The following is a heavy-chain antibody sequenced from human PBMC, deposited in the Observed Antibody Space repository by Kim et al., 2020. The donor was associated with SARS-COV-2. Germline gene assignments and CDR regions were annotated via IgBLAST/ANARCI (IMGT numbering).Heavy chain of an antibody. CDR2: ISYDGSNK. D-gene: IGHD6-19*01. Sequence: GGSLRLSCAASGFTFSSYGMHWVRQAPGKGLEWVAVISYDGSNKYYADSVKGRFTISRDNSKNTLYLQMNSLRAEDTAVYYCATGEKLVTGGSSYSGYSSGWYSWDYWGQGTLVTVSS. CDR1: GFTFSSYG. CDR3: ATGEKLVTGGSSYSGYSSGWYSWDY. V-gene: IGHV3-30*03. J-gene: IGHJ4*02.